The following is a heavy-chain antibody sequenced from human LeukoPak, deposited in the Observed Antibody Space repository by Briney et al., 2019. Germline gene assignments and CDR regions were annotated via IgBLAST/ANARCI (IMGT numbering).Heavy chain of an antibody. Sequence: ASVKVSCKVSGYTFTDYYMHWVQQAPGKGLEWMGLVDPEDGETIYAEKFQGRVTITADTSTDTAYMELSSLRSEDTAVYYCAALIAAAGHVAFDIWGQGTMVTVSS. CDR1: GYTFTDYY. J-gene: IGHJ3*02. CDR2: VDPEDGET. V-gene: IGHV1-69-2*01. D-gene: IGHD6-13*01. CDR3: AALIAAAGHVAFDI.